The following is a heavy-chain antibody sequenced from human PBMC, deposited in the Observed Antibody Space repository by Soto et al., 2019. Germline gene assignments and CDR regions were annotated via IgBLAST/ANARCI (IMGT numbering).Heavy chain of an antibody. D-gene: IGHD2-15*01. J-gene: IGHJ4*02. CDR3: ARDLGGWPDY. Sequence: ASVKVSCKASGYTFTSYDINWVRQATGQGLEYMGWMNPNSGNTGYVQKFQGRVTMTRDTSTSTAYMELSSLRSEDTAVYYCARDLGGWPDYWGQGTLVTVSS. V-gene: IGHV1-8*01. CDR1: GYTFTSYD. CDR2: MNPNSGNT.